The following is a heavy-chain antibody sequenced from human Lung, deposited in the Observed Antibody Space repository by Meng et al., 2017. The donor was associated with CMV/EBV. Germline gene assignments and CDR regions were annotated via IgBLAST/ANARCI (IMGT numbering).Heavy chain of an antibody. CDR1: GYTFTGYY. Sequence: SXXVSXXASGYTFTGYYIHWVRQAPGQGLECMGWINPDSGDTTYTQKFQGRVTMTADTSITTAYMDLSRLRSDDAAVYYCARTYDPKLDAFDVWGQGTMVTVSS. D-gene: IGHD3-22*01. CDR2: INPDSGDT. V-gene: IGHV1-2*02. CDR3: ARTYDPKLDAFDV. J-gene: IGHJ3*01.